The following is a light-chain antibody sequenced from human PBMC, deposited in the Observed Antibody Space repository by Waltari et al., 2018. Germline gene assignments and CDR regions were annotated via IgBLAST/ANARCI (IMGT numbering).Light chain of an antibody. CDR1: SSNIRNTY. CDR3: GTWDNSLSAV. J-gene: IGLJ2*01. V-gene: IGLV1-51*01. Sequence: QSVFTQPPSVSAAPGQQVTISCSGSSSNIRNTYVSWYQQLPGTAPKLLIYDNNKRPSGIPDRFSGSKSGTSATLGITGLQTGDEADYYCGTWDNSLSAVFGGGTKLTVL. CDR2: DNN.